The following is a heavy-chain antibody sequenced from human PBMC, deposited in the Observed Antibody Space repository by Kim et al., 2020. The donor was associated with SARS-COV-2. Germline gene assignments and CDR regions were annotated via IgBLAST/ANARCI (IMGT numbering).Heavy chain of an antibody. CDR3: ARHRIMDIVVVPAAMRDWFDP. CDR2: IYYSGST. D-gene: IGHD2-2*03. J-gene: IGHJ5*02. CDR1: GGSISSSSYY. V-gene: IGHV4-39*01. Sequence: SETLSLTCTVSGGSISSSSYYWGWIRQPPGKGLEWIGSIYYSGSTYYNPSLKSRVTISVDTSKNQFSLKLSSVTAADTAVYYCARHRIMDIVVVPAAMRDWFDPWGQGTLVTVSS.